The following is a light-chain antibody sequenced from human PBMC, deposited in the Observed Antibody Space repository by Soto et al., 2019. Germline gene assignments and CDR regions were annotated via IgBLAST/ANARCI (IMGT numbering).Light chain of an antibody. CDR2: EVS. Sequence: QSALTQPASVSGSPGQSITISCTGTSSDVGCYNYVSWYPQHPGKAPKLMIYEVSNRPSGVSNRFSGSKSGNTASLTISGLQAEDEDDYYCSSYTSSSTLVFGGGTKLTVL. V-gene: IGLV2-14*01. CDR3: SSYTSSSTLV. J-gene: IGLJ2*01. CDR1: SSDVGCYNY.